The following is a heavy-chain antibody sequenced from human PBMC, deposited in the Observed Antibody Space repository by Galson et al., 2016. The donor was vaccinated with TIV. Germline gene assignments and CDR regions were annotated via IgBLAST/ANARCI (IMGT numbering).Heavy chain of an antibody. D-gene: IGHD6-19*01. CDR2: IYSSGST. CDR3: ARQSLAVAGAPFDP. J-gene: IGHJ5*02. V-gene: IGHV4-4*07. Sequence: LSLTCTVSGGSISSYYWSWIRQPAGKGLEWIGRIYSSGSTKYNTSLKSRVTMSVDTSKNQFPLNLKSVTAADTAVYYCARQSLAVAGAPFDPWGQGTLVTVSS. CDR1: GGSISSYY.